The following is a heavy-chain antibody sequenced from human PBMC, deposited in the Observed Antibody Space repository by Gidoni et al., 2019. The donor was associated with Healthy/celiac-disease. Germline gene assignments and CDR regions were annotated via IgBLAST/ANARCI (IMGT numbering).Heavy chain of an antibody. J-gene: IGHJ4*02. D-gene: IGHD3-9*01. CDR1: GGTFSSYA. Sequence: QVQLVQSGAAAKKPGSSVKVSCKASGGTFSSYAICWVRQAPGQGLEWMGGIIPIFGTANYAQKFQGRVTITAEESTSTAYMELSSLRSEDTAVYYCARDGATYYDILTGYYEKFDYWGQGTLVTVSS. CDR3: ARDGATYYDILTGYYEKFDY. V-gene: IGHV1-69*01. CDR2: IIPIFGTA.